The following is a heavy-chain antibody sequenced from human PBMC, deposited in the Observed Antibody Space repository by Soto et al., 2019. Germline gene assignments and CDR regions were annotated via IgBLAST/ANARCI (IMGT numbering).Heavy chain of an antibody. V-gene: IGHV1-69*02. Sequence: QVQLVQSGAEVKRPGSSVKVSCKASGDTFTFYSINWVRQAPGLGLEWMGRINPILSMSNYAQRFQGRVTMTADKSTSTGYMELSSLRSEDKAIYYCASSYGSGYRAFDYWGQGALVTVSS. D-gene: IGHD3-10*01. CDR2: INPILSMS. CDR3: ASSYGSGYRAFDY. J-gene: IGHJ4*02. CDR1: GDTFTFYS.